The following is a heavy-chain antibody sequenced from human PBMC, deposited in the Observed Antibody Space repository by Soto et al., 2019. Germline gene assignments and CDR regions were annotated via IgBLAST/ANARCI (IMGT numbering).Heavy chain of an antibody. D-gene: IGHD3-22*01. V-gene: IGHV1-3*01. Sequence: ASVKVSCKASGYTFTSYAMHWVRQAPGQRPEWMGWINAGNGNTKYSQKFQGRVTITRDTSASTAYMELSSLRSEDTAVYYCARVSYYYDSSGYYYGPTLDYWGQGTLVTVSS. J-gene: IGHJ4*02. CDR3: ARVSYYYDSSGYYYGPTLDY. CDR1: GYTFTSYA. CDR2: INAGNGNT.